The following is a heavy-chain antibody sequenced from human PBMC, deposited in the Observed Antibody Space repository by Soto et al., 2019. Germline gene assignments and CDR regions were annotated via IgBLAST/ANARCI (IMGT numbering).Heavy chain of an antibody. V-gene: IGHV4-30-4*01. CDR3: AREVRDSSGYDNLFDP. CDR1: GGSISSGDYY. J-gene: IGHJ5*02. CDR2: IYYSGST. D-gene: IGHD3-22*01. Sequence: SETLSLTCTVSGGSISSGDYYWSWIRQPPGKGLEWIGYIYYSGSTYYNPSLKSRVTISVDTSKNQFSLKLSSVTAADTAVYYCAREVRDSSGYDNLFDPWGQGTLVIVSS.